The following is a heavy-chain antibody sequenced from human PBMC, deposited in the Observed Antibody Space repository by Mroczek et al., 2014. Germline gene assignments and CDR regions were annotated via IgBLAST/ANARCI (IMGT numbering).Heavy chain of an antibody. D-gene: IGHD6-19*01. CDR1: GGSISSYY. Sequence: QVQLQESGPGLVKPSETLSLTCTVSGGSISSYYWSWIRQPPGKGLEWIGYIYYSGSTNYNPSLKSRVTISVDTSKNQFSLKLSSVTAADTAVYYCARDRRDSSGWRPAFDIWGQGTMVTVSS. CDR3: ARDRRDSSGWRPAFDI. V-gene: IGHV4-59*01. J-gene: IGHJ3*02. CDR2: IYYSGST.